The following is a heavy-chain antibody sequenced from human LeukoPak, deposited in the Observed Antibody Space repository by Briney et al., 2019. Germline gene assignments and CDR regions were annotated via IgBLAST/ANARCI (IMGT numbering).Heavy chain of an antibody. D-gene: IGHD2-8*02. CDR2: IIPIFGTA. CDR1: GGTFSSYA. CDR3: SQGWSMATLDV. Sequence: EASVKVSCKASGGTFSSYAISWVRQAPGQGLEWMGGIIPIFGTANYAQKFQGRVTITADESTSTAYMELSSLRSEDTAVYYCSQGWSMATLDVWGQGTTVTVSS. V-gene: IGHV1-69*13. J-gene: IGHJ6*02.